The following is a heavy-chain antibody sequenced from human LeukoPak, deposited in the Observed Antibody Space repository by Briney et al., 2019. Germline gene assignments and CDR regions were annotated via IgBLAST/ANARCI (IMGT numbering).Heavy chain of an antibody. V-gene: IGHV3-30*02. CDR2: IRYDGSTN. CDR3: AKGDDYGSNTRLPKFNWFDP. Sequence: GGSLRLSCAASGFTFNTNGMHWVRQAPGKGLERVAFIRYDGSTNYYADSVKGRFTISRDNSKNTLYLQMNSLRAEDTAVYYCAKGDDYGSNTRLPKFNWFDPWGQGTLVTVSS. J-gene: IGHJ5*02. CDR1: GFTFNTNG. D-gene: IGHD4/OR15-4a*01.